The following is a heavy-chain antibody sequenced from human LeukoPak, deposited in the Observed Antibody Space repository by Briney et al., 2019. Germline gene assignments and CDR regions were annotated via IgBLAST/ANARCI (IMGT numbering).Heavy chain of an antibody. V-gene: IGHV1-46*01. CDR2: INPNGGRA. Sequence: ASVKVSCKASENTFTNYYMHWVRQAPGQGLEWLGLINPNGGRASYAQNFQGRVTMTRDTSTTTVYLELSSLRSEDTAVYYCARDMSTRVTPISYAIDVWGQGTMVTVSS. J-gene: IGHJ3*01. CDR1: ENTFTNYY. CDR3: ARDMSTRVTPISYAIDV. D-gene: IGHD4-23*01.